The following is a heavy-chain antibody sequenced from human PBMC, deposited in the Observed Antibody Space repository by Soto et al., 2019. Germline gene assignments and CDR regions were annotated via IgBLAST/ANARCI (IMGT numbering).Heavy chain of an antibody. CDR3: ARGEYYGSGNYFDY. CDR1: GHSISSGYY. CDR2: FYHSGST. J-gene: IGHJ4*02. V-gene: IGHV4-38-2*01. Sequence: TLSLTCAVSGHSISSGYYWGWIRQPPGKGLEWIGSFYHSGSTYYNPSLKSRVTISVDTSQNQFSLKLSSVTAADTAVYYCARGEYYGSGNYFDYWGQGTLVTVSS. D-gene: IGHD3-10*01.